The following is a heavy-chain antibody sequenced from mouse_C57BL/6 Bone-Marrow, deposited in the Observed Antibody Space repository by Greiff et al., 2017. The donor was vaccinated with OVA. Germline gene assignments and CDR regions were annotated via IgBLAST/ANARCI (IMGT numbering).Heavy chain of an antibody. CDR3: ASPPYYAMDY. V-gene: IGHV5-12*01. CDR2: ISNGGGST. Sequence: EVQWVESGGGLVQPGGSLKLSCAASGFTFSDYYMYWVRQTPEKRLEWVAYISNGGGSTYYPDTVKGRFTISRDNAKNTLYLQMSRLKSEDTAMYYCASPPYYAMDYWGQGTSVTVSS. J-gene: IGHJ4*01. CDR1: GFTFSDYY.